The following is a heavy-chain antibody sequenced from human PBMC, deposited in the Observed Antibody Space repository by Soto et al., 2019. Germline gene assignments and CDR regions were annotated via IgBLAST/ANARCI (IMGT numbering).Heavy chain of an antibody. V-gene: IGHV1-18*01. Sequence: GASVKVSCKASGYTFTSYGISWVRQAPGQGLEWMGWISAYNGNTNYAQKPQGRVTMTTDTSTSTAYMELRSLRSDDTAVYYCARVSFLVLMVYAIDDSDYWGQGTLVTVSS. D-gene: IGHD2-8*01. CDR2: ISAYNGNT. CDR1: GYTFTSYG. J-gene: IGHJ4*02. CDR3: ARVSFLVLMVYAIDDSDY.